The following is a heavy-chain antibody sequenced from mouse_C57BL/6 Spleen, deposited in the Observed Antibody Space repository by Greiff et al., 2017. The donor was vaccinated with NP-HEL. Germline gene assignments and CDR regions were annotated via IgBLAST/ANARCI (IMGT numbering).Heavy chain of an antibody. J-gene: IGHJ4*01. CDR3: ARPHYAYAMDY. V-gene: IGHV5-17*01. D-gene: IGHD1-2*01. Sequence: EVKLVESGGGLVKPGGSLKLSCAASGFTFSDYGMHWVRQAPEKGLEWVAYISSGSSTIYYADTVKGRFTISRDNAKNTLFLQMTSLRSEDTAMYYCARPHYAYAMDYWGQGTSVTVSS. CDR1: GFTFSDYG. CDR2: ISSGSSTI.